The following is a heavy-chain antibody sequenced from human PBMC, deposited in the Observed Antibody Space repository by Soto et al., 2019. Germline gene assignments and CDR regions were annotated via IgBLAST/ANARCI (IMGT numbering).Heavy chain of an antibody. D-gene: IGHD1-7*01. V-gene: IGHV3-21*01. J-gene: IGHJ6*02. CDR3: ARDPFMNIWNSHRYYYYGMDV. CDR1: GFTFSSYS. CDR2: ISSSSSYI. Sequence: EVQLVESGGGLVKPGGSLRLSCAASGFTFSSYSMNWVRQAPGKGLEWVSSISSSSSYIYYADSVKGRFTISRDNAKNSLYLQMNSLRAEDTAVYYCARDPFMNIWNSHRYYYYGMDVWGQGTTVTVSS.